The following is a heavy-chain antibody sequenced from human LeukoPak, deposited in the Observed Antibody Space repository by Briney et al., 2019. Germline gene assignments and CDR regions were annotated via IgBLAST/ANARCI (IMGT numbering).Heavy chain of an antibody. V-gene: IGHV1-2*02. Sequence: ASVKVSCKASGYTFTGYYMHWVRQAPGQGLEWMGWINPNSGGTNYAQKFQGRVTMTRDTSISTAYMELSRLRSDDTAVSYCARVRTIFGVVSFDPWGQGTLVTVSS. D-gene: IGHD3-3*01. J-gene: IGHJ5*02. CDR3: ARVRTIFGVVSFDP. CDR1: GYTFTGYY. CDR2: INPNSGGT.